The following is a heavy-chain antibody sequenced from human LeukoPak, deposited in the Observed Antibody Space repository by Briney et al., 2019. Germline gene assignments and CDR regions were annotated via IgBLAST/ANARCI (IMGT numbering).Heavy chain of an antibody. V-gene: IGHV3-48*01. CDR1: GFTFSTYS. J-gene: IGHJ4*02. CDR3: ARESITMVRGVITRYFDY. CDR2: ISGSSSII. Sequence: PAGGSLRLSCAASGFTFSTYSMNWVRQAPGKGLEWVSYISGSSSIIYYADSVKGRFTISRDNAKNSLYLQMNSLRAEDTAVYYCARESITMVRGVITRYFDYWGQGTLVTVSS. D-gene: IGHD3-10*01.